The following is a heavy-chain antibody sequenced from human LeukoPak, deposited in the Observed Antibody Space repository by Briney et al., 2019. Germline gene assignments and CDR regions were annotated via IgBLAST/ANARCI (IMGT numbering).Heavy chain of an antibody. CDR2: IWYDGSNK. CDR1: GFTFSSYG. D-gene: IGHD5-18*01. V-gene: IGHV3-33*08. CDR3: ARDASDTAMVGYFQH. Sequence: TGGSLRLSCAASGFTFSSYGMHWVRQAPGKGLEWVAVIWYDGSNKYYADSVKGRFTISRDNSKIILYLQINSLRAEDTAVYYCARDASDTAMVGYFQHWGQGTLVTVSS. J-gene: IGHJ1*01.